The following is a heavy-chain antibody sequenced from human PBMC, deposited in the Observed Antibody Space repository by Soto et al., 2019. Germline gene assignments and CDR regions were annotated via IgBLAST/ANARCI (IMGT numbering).Heavy chain of an antibody. J-gene: IGHJ5*02. D-gene: IGHD3-10*01. CDR2: IYNSGST. CDR3: ARHHYYGSGSPNWFDP. Sequence: PSETLSLTCTVSGGSISSSTYYWGWIRQPPGKGQERIGSIYNSGSTHYNTSLKSRVTISVDTSKYQFSLRLGSVTAADTAVYYCARHHYYGSGSPNWFDPWGQGNLVTVSS. CDR1: GGSISSSTYY. V-gene: IGHV4-39*01.